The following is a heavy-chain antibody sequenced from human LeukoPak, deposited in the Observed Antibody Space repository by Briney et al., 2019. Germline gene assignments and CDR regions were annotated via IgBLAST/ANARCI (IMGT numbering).Heavy chain of an antibody. CDR1: GGSVSGHS. V-gene: IGHV4-59*08. CDR2: ILFSGST. Sequence: PSETLSLTCTVSGGSVSGHSWSWIRKTPGQGLEWIGYILFSGSTSYNSYLGRRVTISVDTSKDLFSLKLTSVTAADTALYYCARHRGQYNAHDAFDIWGQGTLVAVSS. J-gene: IGHJ3*02. CDR3: ARHRGQYNAHDAFDI. D-gene: IGHD1-14*01.